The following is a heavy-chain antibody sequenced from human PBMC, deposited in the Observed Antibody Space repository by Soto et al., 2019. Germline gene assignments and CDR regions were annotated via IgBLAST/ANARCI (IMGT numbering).Heavy chain of an antibody. CDR1: GFSLSTSGVG. D-gene: IGHD3-10*01. J-gene: IGHJ1*01. Sequence: QITLKESGPALVKPTQTLTLTCTFSGFSLSTSGVGVGWIRQPPGKALEWLALIYWDDDKRYSPSLKSMLTITTDTXXTXVXXTMTNMDPVDTATYYCAHCTSASGEATSSAEYFQHWGQGTLVTVSS. CDR2: IYWDDDK. V-gene: IGHV2-5*02. CDR3: AHCTSASGEATSSAEYFQH.